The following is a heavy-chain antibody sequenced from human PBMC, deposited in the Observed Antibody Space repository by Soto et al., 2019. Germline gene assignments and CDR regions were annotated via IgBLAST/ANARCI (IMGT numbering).Heavy chain of an antibody. J-gene: IGHJ1*01. CDR2: INAGNGNT. CDR3: ASTYYYGSGIRLEYFQH. D-gene: IGHD3-10*01. Sequence: PSVKVSFKSSGYTFTSYAMHWVLQAPGQRLEWMGWINAGNGNTKYSQKFQGRVTITRDTSASTAYMELSSLRSEDTAVYYCASTYYYGSGIRLEYFQHWGQGTLVTVSS. V-gene: IGHV1-3*01. CDR1: GYTFTSYA.